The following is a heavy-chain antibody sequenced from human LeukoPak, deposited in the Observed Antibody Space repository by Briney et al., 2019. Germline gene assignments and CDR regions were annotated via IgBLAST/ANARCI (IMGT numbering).Heavy chain of an antibody. CDR2: ISSSGSTI. CDR1: GFTFSSYW. J-gene: IGHJ6*03. CDR3: ARVKKNYYYYMDV. Sequence: GGSLRLSCAASGFTFSSYWMHWVRQAPGKGLEWVSYISSSGSTIYYADSVKGRFTISRDNAKNSLYLQMNSLRAEDTAVYYCARVKKNYYYYMDVWGKGTTVTVSS. V-gene: IGHV3-48*04.